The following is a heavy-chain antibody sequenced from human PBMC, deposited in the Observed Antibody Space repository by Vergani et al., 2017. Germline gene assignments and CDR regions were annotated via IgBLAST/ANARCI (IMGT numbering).Heavy chain of an antibody. J-gene: IGHJ4*02. CDR2: IYYSGST. V-gene: IGHV4-39*01. CDR1: GGSISSSSYY. Sequence: QLQLQESGPGLVKPSETLSLTCTVSGGSISSSSYYWGWIRQPPGKGLEWIGSIYYSGSTYYNPSLKSRVTISVDTSKNQFSLKLSSVTAADTAEYYCARLSLGYGDVPHGDYWGQGTLVTVSS. D-gene: IGHD4-17*01. CDR3: ARLSLGYGDVPHGDY.